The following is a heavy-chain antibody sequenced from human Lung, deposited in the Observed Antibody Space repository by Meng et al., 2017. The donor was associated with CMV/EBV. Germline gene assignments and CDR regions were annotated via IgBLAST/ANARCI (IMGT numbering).Heavy chain of an antibody. V-gene: IGHV3-21*01. D-gene: IGHD3-3*01. CDR2: ISSSSSYI. CDR3: ARDGSFWSGYYAPVAFDI. J-gene: IGHJ3*02. Sequence: SCAASGFTFSSYSMNWVRQAPGKGLEWVSSISSSSSYIYYADSVKGRFTISRDNAKNSLYLQMNSLRAEDTAVYYCARDGSFWSGYYAPVAFDIXGQGXMVTVSS. CDR1: GFTFSSYS.